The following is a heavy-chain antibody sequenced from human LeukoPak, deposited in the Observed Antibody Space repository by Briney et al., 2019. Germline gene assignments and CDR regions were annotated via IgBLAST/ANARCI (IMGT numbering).Heavy chain of an antibody. V-gene: IGHV3-21*01. D-gene: IGHD7-27*01. CDR2: ISSSSSYI. Sequence: GGSLRLSCVFSGFPFKRHGMHWVRQAPGKGLEWVSSISSSSSYIYYADSVKGRFTISRDNAKNSLYLQMNSLRAEDTGVYYCARSELGYYYYYMDVWGKGTTVTVSS. CDR3: ARSELGYYYYYMDV. CDR1: GFPFKRHG. J-gene: IGHJ6*03.